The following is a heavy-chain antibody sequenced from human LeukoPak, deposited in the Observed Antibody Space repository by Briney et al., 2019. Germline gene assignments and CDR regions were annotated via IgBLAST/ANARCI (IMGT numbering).Heavy chain of an antibody. Sequence: GGSLRLSCAASGFSFSSYAMSWVRQAPGKGLEWVATITLTGSRTYFPDSVKGRFTLSRDISKSMLYLQMNSLRAEDTALYYCAKGKAEAYPYNFDNWGQGILVTVSS. CDR1: GFSFSSYA. CDR3: AKGKAEAYPYNFDN. D-gene: IGHD1-1*01. J-gene: IGHJ4*02. V-gene: IGHV3-23*01. CDR2: ITLTGSRT.